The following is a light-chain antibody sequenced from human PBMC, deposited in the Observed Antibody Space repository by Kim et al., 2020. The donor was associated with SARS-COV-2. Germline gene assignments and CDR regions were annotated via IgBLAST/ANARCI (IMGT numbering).Light chain of an antibody. V-gene: IGKV1-39*01. J-gene: IGKJ4*01. CDR3: QQSYSTPQLT. Sequence: SGGDRVTITCRASQSISSYLNWYQQKPGKAPKLLIYAASSLQSGVPSRFSGSGSGTDFTLTISSLQPEDFATYYCQQSYSTPQLTFGGGTKVDIK. CDR2: AAS. CDR1: QSISSY.